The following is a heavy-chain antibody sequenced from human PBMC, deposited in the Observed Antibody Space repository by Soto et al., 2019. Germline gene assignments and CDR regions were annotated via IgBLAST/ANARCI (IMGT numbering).Heavy chain of an antibody. V-gene: IGHV4-30-4*01. J-gene: IGHJ5*02. D-gene: IGHD3-3*01. CDR2: IYYSGST. CDR3: ARAYDFWSGGQYNWFDP. CDR1: GGSISSGDYY. Sequence: SETLSLTCTVSGGSISSGDYYWSWIRQPPGKGLEWIGYIYYSGSTYYNPSLKSRVTISVDTSKNQFSLKLSSVTAADTAVYYCARAYDFWSGGQYNWFDPWGQGTLVTVSS.